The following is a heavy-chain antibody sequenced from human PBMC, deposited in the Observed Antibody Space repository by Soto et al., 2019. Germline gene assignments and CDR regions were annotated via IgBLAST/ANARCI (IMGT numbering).Heavy chain of an antibody. Sequence: GGSLRLSCAASGFTFSSYGMHWVRQAPGKGLEWVAVIWYDGSNKYYADSVKGRFTISRDNSKNTLYLQMNSLRAENTAVYYCARDFYYGSGLDAFDIWGQGTMVTVSS. J-gene: IGHJ3*02. CDR1: GFTFSSYG. D-gene: IGHD3-10*01. CDR3: ARDFYYGSGLDAFDI. CDR2: IWYDGSNK. V-gene: IGHV3-33*01.